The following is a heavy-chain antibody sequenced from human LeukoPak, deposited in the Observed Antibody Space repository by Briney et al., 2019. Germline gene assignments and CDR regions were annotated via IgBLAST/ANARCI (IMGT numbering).Heavy chain of an antibody. V-gene: IGHV3-7*01. CDR3: ATSDDAAGTS. CDR1: GFRFSTFW. D-gene: IGHD6-25*01. CDR2: INQNGGVK. Sequence: SGESLRLSCAASGFRFSTFWMSWVRQAPGKGLDWVANINQNGGVKHYVDSVKGRFTISRDNAKNSLYLQMTSPRADDTAVYYCATSDDAAGTSWGQGTLVTVSS. J-gene: IGHJ5*02.